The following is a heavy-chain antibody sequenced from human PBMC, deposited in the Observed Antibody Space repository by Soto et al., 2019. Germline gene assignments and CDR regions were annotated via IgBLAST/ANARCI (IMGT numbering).Heavy chain of an antibody. CDR2: SSGSGGST. D-gene: IGHD2-2*01. Sequence: VGSLTLSCAASGFTFSSYAMSWVRQAPGKGLEWGSGSSGSGGSTYYADSVKGRFTISRDNSKNTLYLQMNSLRAEDTAVYYCAKDYPDCSSTSCYGGVYDYWGQGTPVTVSS. V-gene: IGHV3-23*01. CDR3: AKDYPDCSSTSCYGGVYDY. CDR1: GFTFSSYA. J-gene: IGHJ4*02.